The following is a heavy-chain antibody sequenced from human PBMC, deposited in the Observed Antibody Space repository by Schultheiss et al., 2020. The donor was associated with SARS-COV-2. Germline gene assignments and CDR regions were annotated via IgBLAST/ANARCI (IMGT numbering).Heavy chain of an antibody. CDR1: GFTFSSYS. J-gene: IGHJ4*02. D-gene: IGHD5-24*01. V-gene: IGHV3-21*01. CDR2: ISSSSSYI. Sequence: GGSLRLSCAASGFTFSSYSMNWVRQAPGKGLEWVSSISSSSSYIYYADSVKGRFTISRDNAKNSLYLQMNSLRAEDTAVYYCARDLLMATGYWGQGTLVTVSS. CDR3: ARDLLMATGY.